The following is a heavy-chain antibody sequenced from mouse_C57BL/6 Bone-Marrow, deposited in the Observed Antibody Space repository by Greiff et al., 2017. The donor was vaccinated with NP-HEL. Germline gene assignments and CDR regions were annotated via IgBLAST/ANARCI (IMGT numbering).Heavy chain of an antibody. Sequence: EVKVVESGGGLVQPGGSLKLSCAASGFTFSDYYMYWVRQTPEKRLEWVAYISNGGGSTYYPYTVKGRFTISRDNAKNTLYLQMSRLKSEDTAMYYCARHDDSNYLDWWGQGTTLTASS. V-gene: IGHV5-12*01. J-gene: IGHJ2*01. D-gene: IGHD1-1*01. CDR1: GFTFSDYY. CDR2: ISNGGGST. CDR3: ARHDDSNYLDW.